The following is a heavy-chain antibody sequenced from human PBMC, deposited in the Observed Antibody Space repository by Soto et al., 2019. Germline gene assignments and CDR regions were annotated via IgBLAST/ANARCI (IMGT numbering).Heavy chain of an antibody. CDR1: GFTFSSYA. CDR2: ISGSGGST. CDR3: AKDPIHLGGLSENWFDP. V-gene: IGHV3-23*01. D-gene: IGHD3-16*02. Sequence: GGSLRLSCAASGFTFSSYAMSWVRQAPGKGLEWVSAISGSGGSTYYADSVKGRFTISRDNSKNTLYLQMNSLRAEDTAVYYFAKDPIHLGGLSENWFDPWGQGTLVTVS. J-gene: IGHJ5*02.